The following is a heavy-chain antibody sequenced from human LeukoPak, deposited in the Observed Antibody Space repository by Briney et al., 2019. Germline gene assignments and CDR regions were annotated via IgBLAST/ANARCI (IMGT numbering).Heavy chain of an antibody. Sequence: GESLQISCKGSGYSFTSYWIGWVRQMPGKGLEWMGIIYPGDSDTRYSPSFQGQVTISADKSISTAYLQWSSLKASDTAMYYCARRYDILTGYYGEFDPWGQGTLVTVSS. CDR3: ARRYDILTGYYGEFDP. CDR2: IYPGDSDT. D-gene: IGHD3-9*01. CDR1: GYSFTSYW. V-gene: IGHV5-51*01. J-gene: IGHJ5*02.